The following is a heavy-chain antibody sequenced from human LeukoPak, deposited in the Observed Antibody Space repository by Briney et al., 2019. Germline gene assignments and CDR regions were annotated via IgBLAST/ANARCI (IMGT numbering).Heavy chain of an antibody. CDR1: GFTFSSYA. CDR2: ISGSGSST. Sequence: GGSLRLSCAASGFTFSSYAMYWVRQAPGKGLEWVSAISGSGSSTYYSDSVKGRFTISRDNSKNTLYLQMNSLRAEDTAVYYCATYSSLNPGDFQYWGQGTLVTVS. CDR3: ATYSSLNPGDFQY. V-gene: IGHV3-23*01. D-gene: IGHD3-22*01. J-gene: IGHJ1*01.